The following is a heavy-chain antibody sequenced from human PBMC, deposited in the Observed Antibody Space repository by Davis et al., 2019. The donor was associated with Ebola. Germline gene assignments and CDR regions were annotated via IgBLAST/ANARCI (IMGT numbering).Heavy chain of an antibody. J-gene: IGHJ4*02. Sequence: GGSLRLSCAASGFTFSSYAMHWVRQAPGKGLEWVAVISYDGSNKYYADSVKDRFTIPRDNAKNSLYLQMNSLRDEDTAVYYCTRGRYGSGSYPFYFDYWGQGTLVTVSS. V-gene: IGHV3-30-3*01. CDR3: TRGRYGSGSYPFYFDY. CDR2: ISYDGSNK. D-gene: IGHD3-10*01. CDR1: GFTFSSYA.